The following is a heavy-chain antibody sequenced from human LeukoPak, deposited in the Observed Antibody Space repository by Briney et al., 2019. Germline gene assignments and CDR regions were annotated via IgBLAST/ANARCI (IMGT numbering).Heavy chain of an antibody. CDR2: ISSSSSYI. CDR3: ARERTGRTMVRGVIMTNWFDP. J-gene: IGHJ5*02. D-gene: IGHD3-10*01. CDR1: GFTFSSYS. Sequence: GGSLRLSCAASGFTFSSYSMNWVRQAPGKGLEWVSSISSSSSYIYYADSVKGRFTISRDNAKNSLYLQMNSLRAEDTAVYYCARERTGRTMVRGVIMTNWFDPWGQGTLVTVSS. V-gene: IGHV3-21*01.